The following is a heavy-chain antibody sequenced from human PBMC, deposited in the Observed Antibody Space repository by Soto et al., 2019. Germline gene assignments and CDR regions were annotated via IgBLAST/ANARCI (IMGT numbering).Heavy chain of an antibody. J-gene: IGHJ6*02. CDR1: GGTFSSYA. Sequence: SVKVSCKASGGTFSSYAISWVRQAPGQGLEWMGGIIPIFGTANYAQKFQGRVTITADKSTSTAYMELSSLRSEDTAVYYCARSIPYGVVVVAATKFYYYYYYSGMDVWGQGTRVTVSS. D-gene: IGHD2-15*01. CDR2: IIPIFGTA. CDR3: ARSIPYGVVVVAATKFYYYYYYSGMDV. V-gene: IGHV1-69*06.